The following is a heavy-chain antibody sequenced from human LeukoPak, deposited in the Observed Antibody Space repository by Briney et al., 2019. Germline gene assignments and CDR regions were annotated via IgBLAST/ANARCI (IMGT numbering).Heavy chain of an antibody. CDR2: IGWKSGGI. D-gene: IGHD6-13*01. V-gene: IGHV3-9*01. J-gene: IGHJ4*02. Sequence: GGSLRLSCAASGFTFDDYAMHWVRQAPGKGLEWVSGIGWKSGGIVYADSVKGRFTISRDNAKNSLYLQMNSLGAEDTALYYCVKVTAAGFVDHWGQGTLVTVSS. CDR1: GFTFDDYA. CDR3: VKVTAAGFVDH.